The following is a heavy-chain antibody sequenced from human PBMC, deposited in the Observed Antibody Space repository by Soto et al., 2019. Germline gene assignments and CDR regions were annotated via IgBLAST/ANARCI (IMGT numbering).Heavy chain of an antibody. D-gene: IGHD3-10*01. V-gene: IGHV3-21*04. CDR2: ISSNSAYI. CDR3: AKDLQVLLWFGEFP. Sequence: GGSLRLSCAASGFTFRSFTMNWVRQAPGKGLEWVSTISSNSAYIYYTDALRGRFTIPRDNAKNSLHLQMNSLRAEDTAVYYCAKDLQVLLWFGEFPWGQGTLVTVSS. J-gene: IGHJ5*02. CDR1: GFTFRSFT.